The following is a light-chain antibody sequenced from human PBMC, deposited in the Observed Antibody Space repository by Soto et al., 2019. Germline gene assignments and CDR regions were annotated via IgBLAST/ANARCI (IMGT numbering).Light chain of an antibody. V-gene: IGKV1-5*03. Sequence: DIQMTQSPSTLSASVGDRVTITCRASQSISSWLAWYQQKPGKAAKLLLYKASSLESGVPSRFSGSGSATEFTLTISSLQHDDFAYYYRQEYKSYPTFGQGTKLEIK. CDR1: QSISSW. CDR2: KAS. CDR3: QEYKSYPT. J-gene: IGKJ2*01.